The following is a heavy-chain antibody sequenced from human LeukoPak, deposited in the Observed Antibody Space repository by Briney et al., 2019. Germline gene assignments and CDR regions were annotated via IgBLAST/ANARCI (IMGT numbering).Heavy chain of an antibody. D-gene: IGHD3-3*01. V-gene: IGHV4-59*01. CDR2: IYYSGST. CDR1: GGSISSYY. CDR3: ARAIRGYYREDYYYGMDV. Sequence: SETLSLTCTISGGSISSYYWSWIRQPPGKGLEWIGYIYYSGSTNYNPSLKSRVTISVDTSKNQFSLKLSSVTAADTAVYYCARAIRGYYREDYYYGMDVWGRGTTVTVSS. J-gene: IGHJ6*04.